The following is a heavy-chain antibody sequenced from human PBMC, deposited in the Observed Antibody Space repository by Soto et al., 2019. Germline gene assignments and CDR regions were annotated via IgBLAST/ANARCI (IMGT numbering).Heavy chain of an antibody. V-gene: IGHV3-23*01. CDR2: ISGSGGST. Sequence: EVQLLESGGGLVQPGGSLRLSCAASGFTFSSYAMSWVRQAPGKGLEWVSAISGSGGSTYYADSVKGRFTISRDNSKITLYLQMNSLRAEDTAVYYCAKGRGDYGDYAWIAYWGQGTLVTVSS. CDR1: GFTFSSYA. CDR3: AKGRGDYGDYAWIAY. J-gene: IGHJ4*02. D-gene: IGHD4-17*01.